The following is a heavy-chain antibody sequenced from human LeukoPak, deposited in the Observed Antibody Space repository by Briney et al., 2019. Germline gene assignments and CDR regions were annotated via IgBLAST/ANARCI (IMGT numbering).Heavy chain of an antibody. Sequence: GGSLRLSCAASGFTFSAYSMNWVRQAPGKGLEWVSFISGGSDTIYNAHSVKGRFTISRDNAKNSLYLQMNSLGDEDTAVYYCARDKQPYRSNFWYFDLWGRGTLVTVSS. V-gene: IGHV3-48*02. D-gene: IGHD6-13*01. CDR1: GFTFSAYS. CDR2: ISGGSDTI. J-gene: IGHJ2*01. CDR3: ARDKQPYRSNFWYFDL.